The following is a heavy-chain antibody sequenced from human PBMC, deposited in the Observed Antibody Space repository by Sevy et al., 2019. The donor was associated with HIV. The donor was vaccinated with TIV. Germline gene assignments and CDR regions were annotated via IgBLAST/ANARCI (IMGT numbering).Heavy chain of an antibody. V-gene: IGHV4-39*01. CDR2: IYYSGST. Sequence: SETLSLTCTVSGGSISSSSYYWGWIRQPPGKGLEWIGSIYYSGSTYYNPSLKSRVTISVDTSKNQFSLKLGSVTAAETAVYYCAAMGNDYGDYQGGAFDIWGQGTMVTVSS. D-gene: IGHD4-17*01. CDR3: AAMGNDYGDYQGGAFDI. CDR1: GGSISSSSYY. J-gene: IGHJ3*02.